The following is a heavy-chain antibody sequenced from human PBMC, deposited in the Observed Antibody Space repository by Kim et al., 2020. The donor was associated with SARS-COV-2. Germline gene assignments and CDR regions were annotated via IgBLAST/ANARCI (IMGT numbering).Heavy chain of an antibody. CDR1: GGSFSGYY. V-gene: IGHV4-34*01. D-gene: IGHD6-13*01. Sequence: SETLSLTCAVYGGSFSGYYWSWIRQPPGKGLEWIGEINHSGSTNYNPSLKSRVTISVDTSKNQFSLKLSSVTAADTAVYYCARGDPGNFDYWGQGTLVTVSS. J-gene: IGHJ4*02. CDR2: INHSGST. CDR3: ARGDPGNFDY.